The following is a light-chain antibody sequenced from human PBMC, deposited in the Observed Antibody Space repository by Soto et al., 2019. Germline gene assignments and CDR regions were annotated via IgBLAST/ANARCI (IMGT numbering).Light chain of an antibody. Sequence: FLTQSPGTLALSPGESATLSCRASQTVSITYLTWYQQKPGQAPRLLILGSSKRATGIPDRFSGSGSGRDFTLTISGLEHEDFAVYYCQQYGSSHLISFGQGTRLEIK. J-gene: IGKJ5*01. CDR3: QQYGSSHLIS. CDR2: GSS. V-gene: IGKV3-20*01. CDR1: QTVSITY.